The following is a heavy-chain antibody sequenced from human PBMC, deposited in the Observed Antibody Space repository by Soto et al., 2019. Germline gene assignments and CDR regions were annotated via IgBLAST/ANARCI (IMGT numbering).Heavy chain of an antibody. CDR2: IYPGDSDT. CDR3: ARHLLWFGELGSNPARGYYYYGMDV. J-gene: IGHJ6*02. Sequence: PGESLKISCKGSGYSFTSYWIGWVRQMPGKGLEWMGIIYPGDSDTRYSPSFQGQVTISADKSISTAYLQWSSLKASDTAMYYCARHLLWFGELGSNPARGYYYYGMDVWGQGTTVTVSS. CDR1: GYSFTSYW. D-gene: IGHD3-10*01. V-gene: IGHV5-51*01.